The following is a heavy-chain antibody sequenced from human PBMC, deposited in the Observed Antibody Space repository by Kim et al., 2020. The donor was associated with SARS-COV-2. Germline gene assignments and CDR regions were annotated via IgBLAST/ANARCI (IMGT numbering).Heavy chain of an antibody. CDR3: AREVRLGYSYGRADAFDI. J-gene: IGHJ3*02. CDR2: TYYRSKWYN. D-gene: IGHD5-18*01. V-gene: IGHV6-1*01. CDR1: GDSVSSNSAA. Sequence: SQTLSLTCAISGDSVSSNSAAWNWIRQSPSRGLEWLGRTYYRSKWYNDYAVSVKSRITINPDTSKNQFSLQLNSVTPEDTAVYYCAREVRLGYSYGRADAFDIWGQGTMVTVSS.